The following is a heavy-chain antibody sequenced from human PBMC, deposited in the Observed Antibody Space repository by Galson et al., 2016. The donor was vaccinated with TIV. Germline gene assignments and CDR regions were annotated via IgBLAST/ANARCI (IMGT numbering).Heavy chain of an antibody. J-gene: IGHJ4*02. V-gene: IGHV4-59*01. D-gene: IGHD1-7*01. CDR2: MYYSGST. Sequence: ETLSLTCSVSGGSINPYYWGWIRQPPGKGLEWIANMYYSGSTNYNPSLKSRVTISLATSKNQVSLKLNSVTAADTAVYYCVRKSYDWNSVGYYFDYWGQGALVTVSS. CDR3: VRKSYDWNSVGYYFDY. CDR1: GGSINPYY.